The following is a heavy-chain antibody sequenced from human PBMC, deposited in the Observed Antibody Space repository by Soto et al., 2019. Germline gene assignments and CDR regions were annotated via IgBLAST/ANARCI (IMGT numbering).Heavy chain of an antibody. Sequence: GGSLRLSCAASGFTFSSYAMSWVRQAPGKGLEWVSAISGSGGSTYYADSVKGRFTISRDNSKNTLYLQMNSLRAEDTVVYYCAKTPPDYGDLQTDYWGQGTLVTVSS. CDR3: AKTPPDYGDLQTDY. J-gene: IGHJ4*02. D-gene: IGHD4-17*01. V-gene: IGHV3-23*01. CDR1: GFTFSSYA. CDR2: ISGSGGST.